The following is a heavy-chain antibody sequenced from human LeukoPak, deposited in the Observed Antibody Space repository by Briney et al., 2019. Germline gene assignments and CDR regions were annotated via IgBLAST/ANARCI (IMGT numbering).Heavy chain of an antibody. J-gene: IGHJ6*02. D-gene: IGHD6-19*01. CDR2: ISWDSRNI. CDR3: ARGNRDTSGFYFYYGMDV. CDR1: GFTFDDYA. Sequence: GGSLRLPCAASGFTFDDYAMFWVRQAPGKGLEWVSGISWDSRNIGYAASVKGRFTTSRDNGKNSLYLQMNSLRPDDTALYYCARGNRDTSGFYFYYGMDVWGPGSTVTVSS. V-gene: IGHV3-9*01.